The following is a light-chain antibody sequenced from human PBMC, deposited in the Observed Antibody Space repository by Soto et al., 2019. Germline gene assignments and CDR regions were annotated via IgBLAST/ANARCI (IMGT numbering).Light chain of an antibody. CDR3: SSYTSDTTVL. J-gene: IGLJ2*01. CDR1: SSDVGGYNY. Sequence: QSALTQPASVSGSPGQSITISCTGTSSDVGGYNYVSWYQQHPGKVPKLIIYEVTNRPSGVSNRFSGSKSGNTASLTISGLQGEDESHYYCSSYTSDTTVLFGGGTKVTVL. CDR2: EVT. V-gene: IGLV2-14*01.